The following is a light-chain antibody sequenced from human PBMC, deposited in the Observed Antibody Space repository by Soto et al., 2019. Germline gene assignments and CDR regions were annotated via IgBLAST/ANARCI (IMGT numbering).Light chain of an antibody. Sequence: DIPMTQSPSTLSASVGDRVTITCRASQSISSWLAWYQQKPGKAPKLLIYDASSLESGVPSRVSGSGSGTEFTLTISSLQPDDFATYYCQQYNSYSGTFGQGTKVEIK. J-gene: IGKJ1*01. CDR3: QQYNSYSGT. CDR1: QSISSW. V-gene: IGKV1-5*01. CDR2: DAS.